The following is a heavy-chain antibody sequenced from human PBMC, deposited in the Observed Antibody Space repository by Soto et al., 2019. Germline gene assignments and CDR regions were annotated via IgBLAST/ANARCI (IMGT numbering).Heavy chain of an antibody. CDR3: AKDIVGSTVTYYFDY. D-gene: IGHD4-17*01. CDR2: ISGSGGST. J-gene: IGHJ4*02. CDR1: GFTFSSYA. V-gene: IGHV3-23*01. Sequence: GGSLRLSCAASGFTFSSYAMSWVRQAPGKGLEWVSAISGSGGSTYYADSVKGRFTISRDNSKNTLYLQMNSLRAEDTAVYYCAKDIVGSTVTYYFDYWGQGTLVTVSS.